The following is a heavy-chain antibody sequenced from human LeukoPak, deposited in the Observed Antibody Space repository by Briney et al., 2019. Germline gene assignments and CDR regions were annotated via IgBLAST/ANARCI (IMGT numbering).Heavy chain of an antibody. V-gene: IGHV3-23*01. CDR1: GFTFSTYA. CDR2: ISGSGGGT. Sequence: GGSLRISCAVSGFTFSTYAMSWVRQAPGKGLEWVSLISGSGGGTFYADSVKGRFTISRDNSKNTLYLQMNSLRAEDTAVYFCAKVLGPKNFFDYWGQGTLVSVSS. J-gene: IGHJ4*02. CDR3: AKVLGPKNFFDY.